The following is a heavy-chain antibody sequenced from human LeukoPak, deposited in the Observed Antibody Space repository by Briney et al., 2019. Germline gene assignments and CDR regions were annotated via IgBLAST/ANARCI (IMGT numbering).Heavy chain of an antibody. D-gene: IGHD6-19*01. CDR2: INHSGST. CDR3: ARGCIAVGGAGWEFDY. Sequence: SETLSLTCAVYGGSLSGYYWRCIRQPPGKVLEWVGEINHSGSTNYHPSVKSRVTISVDTSKNQFSLKLSSVTAADTAVYYCARGCIAVGGAGWEFDYWGQGTLVTVSS. CDR1: GGSLSGYY. V-gene: IGHV4-34*01. J-gene: IGHJ4*02.